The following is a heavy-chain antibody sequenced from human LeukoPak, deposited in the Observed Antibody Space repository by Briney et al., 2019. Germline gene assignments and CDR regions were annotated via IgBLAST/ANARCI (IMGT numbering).Heavy chain of an antibody. V-gene: IGHV3-30*04. J-gene: IGHJ6*03. CDR1: GFTFSSYA. CDR2: ISYDGSNK. Sequence: GGSLRLSCAASGFTFSSYAMHWVHQAPGKGLEWVAVISYDGSNKYYADSVKGRFTISRDNAKNSLYLQMNSLRAEDTAVYYCSRDYYYMDVWGKGTTVTVSS. CDR3: SRDYYYMDV.